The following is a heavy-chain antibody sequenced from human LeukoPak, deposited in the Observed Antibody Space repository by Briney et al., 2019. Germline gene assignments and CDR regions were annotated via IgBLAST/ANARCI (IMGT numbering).Heavy chain of an antibody. V-gene: IGHV1-69*05. CDR2: IIPIFGTA. Sequence: ASVKVSCKASGGTFSSYAISWVRQAPGQGLEWMGGIIPIFGTANYAQKFQGRVTITTDESTSTAYMELSSLRSEDTAVYYCASPAQYQLLYVHALDIWGQGTMVTVYS. J-gene: IGHJ3*02. CDR1: GGTFSSYA. D-gene: IGHD2-2*02. CDR3: ASPAQYQLLYVHALDI.